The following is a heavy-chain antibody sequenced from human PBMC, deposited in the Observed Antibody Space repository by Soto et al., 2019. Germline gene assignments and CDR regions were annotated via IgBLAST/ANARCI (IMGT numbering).Heavy chain of an antibody. V-gene: IGHV4-39*01. CDR1: YDSISDGRYY. Sequence: SETLSLTCSVLYDSISDGRYYWGWIRQSPEKGLEWIGSTSHDGHAYYNPPLKSRVTLFADTSRNQFSLKMKSVTVADTALYFCARQVYGDYLGGNWFDPWGQGAPVTVSS. CDR2: TSHDGHA. J-gene: IGHJ5*02. CDR3: ARQVYGDYLGGNWFDP. D-gene: IGHD4-17*01.